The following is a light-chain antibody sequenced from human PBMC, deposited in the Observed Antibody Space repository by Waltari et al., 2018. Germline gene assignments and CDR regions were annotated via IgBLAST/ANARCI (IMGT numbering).Light chain of an antibody. CDR2: QDT. CDR3: QAWDRNSGV. J-gene: IGLJ2*01. V-gene: IGLV3-1*01. Sequence: YEMTQPPSVSVSPGQTASITCSGEKLGNKYTSWYQQKSGQSPVLVIYQDTKRPSRIPERFSGSNAGDTATLTISGTQTMDEADYYCQAWDRNSGVFGGGTRLTVL. CDR1: KLGNKY.